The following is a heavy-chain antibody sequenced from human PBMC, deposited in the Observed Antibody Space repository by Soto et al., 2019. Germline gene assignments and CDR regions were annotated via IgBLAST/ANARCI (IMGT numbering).Heavy chain of an antibody. CDR3: ARVHDRDYDILTGYYPGPSDYYYYGMDV. CDR2: ISYDGSNK. V-gene: IGHV3-30-3*01. CDR1: GCTFSSYA. J-gene: IGHJ6*02. D-gene: IGHD3-9*01. Sequence: GGSLRLSCAASGCTFSSYAMHWVRQAPGKGLEWVAFISYDGSNKNYADSVKGRFSVSRDNSKNTLYLQMNSLRAEDTAVYYCARVHDRDYDILTGYYPGPSDYYYYGMDVWGQGTTVTVSS.